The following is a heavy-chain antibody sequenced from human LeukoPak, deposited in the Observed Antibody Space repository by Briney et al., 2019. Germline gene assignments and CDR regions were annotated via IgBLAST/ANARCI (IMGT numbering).Heavy chain of an antibody. J-gene: IGHJ4*02. CDR3: TTGTWIQLWLADY. CDR1: GFTFSNAC. CDR2: IKTKTDGGTT. D-gene: IGHD5-18*01. Sequence: KSGGSPRLSCAASGFTFSNACMSWVRQAPGKGLEWVGHIKTKTDGGTTDYAAPVKGRFTISRDDSKNTLYLQMNSLKTEDTALYYCTTGTWIQLWLADYWGQGTLVTVSS. V-gene: IGHV3-15*01.